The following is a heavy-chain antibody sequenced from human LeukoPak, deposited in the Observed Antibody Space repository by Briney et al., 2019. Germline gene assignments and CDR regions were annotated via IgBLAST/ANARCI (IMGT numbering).Heavy chain of an antibody. J-gene: IGHJ4*02. V-gene: IGHV1-18*01. Sequence: ASVKVSCKASGYTFTSYGISWVRQAPGQGLEWMGWISAYNGNTNYAQKLQGRVTMTTDTSTSTAYMELRSLRSDDTAVYYCARTNYYDSSGYYYVGTYWDQGTLVTVSS. CDR1: GYTFTSYG. CDR3: ARTNYYDSSGYYYVGTY. CDR2: ISAYNGNT. D-gene: IGHD3-22*01.